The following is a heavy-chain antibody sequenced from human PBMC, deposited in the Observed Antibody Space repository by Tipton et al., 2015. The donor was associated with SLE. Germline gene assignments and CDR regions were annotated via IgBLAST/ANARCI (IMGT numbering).Heavy chain of an antibody. Sequence: LRLSCTVSGGSITNHYWNWILQPPGKGLEWIGYIHYSGTTHDNPSLKSRVTMSVDMSKNQFSLKLTSVTAADTAVYYCARHELVAAKADYWGQGTLVTVAS. CDR3: ARHELVAAKADY. CDR1: GGSITNHY. J-gene: IGHJ4*02. D-gene: IGHD5-12*01. V-gene: IGHV4-59*08. CDR2: IHYSGTT.